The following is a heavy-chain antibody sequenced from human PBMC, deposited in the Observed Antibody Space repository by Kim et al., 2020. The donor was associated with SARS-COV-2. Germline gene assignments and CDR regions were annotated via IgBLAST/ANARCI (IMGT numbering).Heavy chain of an antibody. D-gene: IGHD6-19*01. CDR1: GFTFDDYA. CDR2: ISWNSGSI. Sequence: GGSLRLSCAASGFTFDDYAMHWVRQAPGKGLEWVSGISWNSGSIGYADSVKGRFTISRDNAKNSLYLQMNSLRAEDTALYYCAKDHSSGWTPKYYFDYWGQGTPVTVSS. J-gene: IGHJ4*02. V-gene: IGHV3-9*01. CDR3: AKDHSSGWTPKYYFDY.